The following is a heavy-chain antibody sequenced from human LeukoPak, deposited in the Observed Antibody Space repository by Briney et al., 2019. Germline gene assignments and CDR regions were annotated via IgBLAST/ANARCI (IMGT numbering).Heavy chain of an antibody. CDR1: GGSISSGGYY. CDR3: ARHAPYSNYALDY. V-gene: IGHV4-31*03. CDR2: IYYSGST. Sequence: PSQTLSLTCTVSGGSISSGGYYWSWIRQHPGKGLEWIGYIYYSGSTYYNPSLKSRVTISVDTSKNQFSLKLSSVTAADTAVYYCARHAPYSNYALDYWGQGTLVTVSS. J-gene: IGHJ4*02. D-gene: IGHD4-11*01.